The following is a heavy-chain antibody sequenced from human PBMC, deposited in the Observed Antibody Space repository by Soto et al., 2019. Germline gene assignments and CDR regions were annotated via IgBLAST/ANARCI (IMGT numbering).Heavy chain of an antibody. J-gene: IGHJ4*02. D-gene: IGHD6-13*01. CDR1: GFTFSSYA. Sequence: EVQLLESGGGVVQPGGSLRLSCAASGFTFSSYAMTWVRQATGKGLEWVSLISGNGGRTYYADSVKGRFTISRDNSMNTLSLQMSHLRAEDTAVYYCTKTYISSWTSDYWGQGTLVTVS. V-gene: IGHV3-23*01. CDR3: TKTYISSWTSDY. CDR2: ISGNGGRT.